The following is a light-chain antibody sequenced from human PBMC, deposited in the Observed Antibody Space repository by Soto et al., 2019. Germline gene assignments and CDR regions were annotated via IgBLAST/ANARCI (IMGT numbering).Light chain of an antibody. J-gene: IGKJ1*01. CDR1: QDISTY. V-gene: IGKV1-8*01. CDR2: SAS. Sequence: AIRMTQSPSSFSASTGDRVTITCRASQDISTYLAWYQQKPGKAPKLLIYSASTLQSGVPSRFSGSGSGTDFTLTISCLQSEDFATYYCQHYYDYPWTFGQGTKVEL. CDR3: QHYYDYPWT.